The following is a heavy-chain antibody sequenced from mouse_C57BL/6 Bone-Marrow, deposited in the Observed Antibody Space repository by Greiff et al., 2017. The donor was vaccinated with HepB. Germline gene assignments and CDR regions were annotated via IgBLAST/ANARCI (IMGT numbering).Heavy chain of an antibody. CDR2: TFYSGIT. V-gene: IGHV3-3*01. CDR3: DGASRNTPTWHIDG. Sequence: DVQLQESGPSLVRPSPTLALTCTVPGFSINSYCYWIWIRQFPGNKLEYIGYTFYSGITYYNPSIESRTYITHDTSKNQFSLKLSSVTTEDTATYYCDGASRNTPTWHIDGWGKGTPVTVSS. D-gene: IGHD6-1*01. J-gene: IGHJ1*03. CDR1: GFSINSYCY.